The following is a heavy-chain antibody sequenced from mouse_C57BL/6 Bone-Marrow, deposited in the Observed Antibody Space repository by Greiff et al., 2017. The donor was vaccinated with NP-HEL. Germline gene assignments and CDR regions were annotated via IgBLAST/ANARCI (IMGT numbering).Heavy chain of an antibody. CDR1: GYAFSSSW. D-gene: IGHD1-1*01. V-gene: IGHV1-82*01. J-gene: IGHJ2*01. CDR3: ARITTVVATVDY. Sequence: LQESGPELVKPGASVKISCKASGYAFSSSWMNWVKQRPGKGLEWIGRIYPGDGDTNYNGKFKGKATLTADKSSSTAYMQLSSLTSEDSAVYFCARITTVVATVDYWGQGTTLTVSS. CDR2: IYPGDGDT.